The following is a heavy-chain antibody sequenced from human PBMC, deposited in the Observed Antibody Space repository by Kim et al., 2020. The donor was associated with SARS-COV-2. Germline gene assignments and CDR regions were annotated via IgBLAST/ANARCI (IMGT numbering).Heavy chain of an antibody. V-gene: IGHV4-39*01. Sequence: SETLSLTCTVSGGSISSSSYYWGWIRQPPGKGLEWIGSIYYSGSTYYNPSLKSRVTISVDTSKNPFSLKLSSVTAADTAVYYCARLGATAFDHINIWFGESPVGYYYYGMDVWGQGTTVTVSS. CDR2: IYYSGST. D-gene: IGHD3-10*01. J-gene: IGHJ6*02. CDR1: GGSISSSSYY. CDR3: ARLGATAFDHINIWFGESPVGYYYYGMDV.